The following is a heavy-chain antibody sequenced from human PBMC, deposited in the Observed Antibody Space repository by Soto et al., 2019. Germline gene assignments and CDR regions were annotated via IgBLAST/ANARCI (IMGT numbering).Heavy chain of an antibody. V-gene: IGHV1-3*01. D-gene: IGHD5-18*01. J-gene: IGHJ6*02. CDR1: GYIFTNYD. Sequence: VSCKASGYIFTNYDMHWVRQAPGQRLEWMGRIIGGNGDTKYSQKFQDRVTFTRDTSASTAYMDLSSLTSEDTAVYYCASNQKGPYTGMDVWGQGTTVTVSS. CDR3: ASNQKGPYTGMDV. CDR2: IIGGNGDT.